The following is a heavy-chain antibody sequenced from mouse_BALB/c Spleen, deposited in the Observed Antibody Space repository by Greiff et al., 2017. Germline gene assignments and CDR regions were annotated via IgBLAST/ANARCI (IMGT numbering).Heavy chain of an antibody. D-gene: IGHD2-4*01. CDR3: TRGITDAMDY. J-gene: IGHJ4*01. V-gene: IGHV1S22*01. CDR2: IYPCSGST. Sequence: LQQPGSELVRPGASVKLSCKASGYTFTSYWMHWVKQRHGQGLEWIGNIYPCSGSTNYDEKFKSKGTLTVDTSSSTAYMHLSSLTSEDSAVYYWTRGITDAMDYWGQGTAATVSS. CDR1: GYTFTSYW.